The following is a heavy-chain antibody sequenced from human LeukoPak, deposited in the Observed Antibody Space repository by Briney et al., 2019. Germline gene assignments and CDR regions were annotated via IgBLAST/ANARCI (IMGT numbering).Heavy chain of an antibody. J-gene: IGHJ4*02. Sequence: GSLRLSCAASGFTFSSYWMRWVRQPPGKGLEWIGSIYYSGSTYYNPSLKSRVTISVDTSKNQFSLKLSSVTAADTAVYYCARVGTYDFWSGYTYDFDYWGQGTLVTVSS. CDR1: GFTFSSYW. CDR2: IYYSGST. CDR3: ARVGTYDFWSGYTYDFDY. V-gene: IGHV4-4*02. D-gene: IGHD3-3*01.